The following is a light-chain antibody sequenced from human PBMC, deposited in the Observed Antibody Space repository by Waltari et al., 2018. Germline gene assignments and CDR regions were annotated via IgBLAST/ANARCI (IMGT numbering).Light chain of an antibody. CDR2: GAS. V-gene: IGKV1-27*01. Sequence: DIQMTQSPSSLSASVGDRVTNTSRASQDNNNNVAWYQQKPGKAPVLLIFGASTLHSGVSSRFSGSGSATHFTLTISSLQPDDVATYYCQKYHSAPYTFGQGTKLEI. J-gene: IGKJ2*01. CDR3: QKYHSAPYT. CDR1: QDNNNN.